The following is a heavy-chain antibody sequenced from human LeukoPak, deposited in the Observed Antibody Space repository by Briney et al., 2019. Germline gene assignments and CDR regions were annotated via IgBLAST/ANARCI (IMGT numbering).Heavy chain of an antibody. Sequence: SETLSLTCTVSGGSISSSSYYWGWIRQPPGTGLEWIGSIYYSGSTYYNPSLKSRVTISVDTSKNQFSLKLSSVTAADTAVYYCARGVVPAAIASIYYYYYGMDVWGQGTTVTVSS. CDR1: GGSISSSSYY. D-gene: IGHD2-2*01. J-gene: IGHJ6*02. V-gene: IGHV4-39*01. CDR3: ARGVVPAAIASIYYYYYGMDV. CDR2: IYYSGST.